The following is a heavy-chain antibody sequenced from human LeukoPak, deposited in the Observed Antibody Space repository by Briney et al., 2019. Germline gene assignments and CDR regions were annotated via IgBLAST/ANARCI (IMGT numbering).Heavy chain of an antibody. Sequence: SETLSLTRTVSGGSISISGYYWVWIRPPPGKGPEWIGSIFYTGTTYYNPSLKSRVTISVDTSKNQFSLKMSSVTAADAAVYYCARDRWGMAMVSYWGQGTLVTVSS. CDR2: IFYTGTT. V-gene: IGHV4-39*07. J-gene: IGHJ4*02. CDR1: GGSISISGYY. CDR3: ARDRWGMAMVSY. D-gene: IGHD3-16*01.